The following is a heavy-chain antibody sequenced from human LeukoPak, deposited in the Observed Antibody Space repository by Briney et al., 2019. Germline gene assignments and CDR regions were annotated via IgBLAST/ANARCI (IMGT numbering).Heavy chain of an antibody. D-gene: IGHD6-19*01. V-gene: IGHV1-2*02. CDR1: GYTFTGYY. Sequence: ASVKVSCMASGYTFTGYYMHWVRQAPGQGLEWMGWINPNSGDTSYAQNFQGRVTMTRDTSISTAYMELSRLRSDDTAVYFCARDSSDHPNAFDIWAQGTMVTVSS. CDR2: INPNSGDT. J-gene: IGHJ3*02. CDR3: ARDSSDHPNAFDI.